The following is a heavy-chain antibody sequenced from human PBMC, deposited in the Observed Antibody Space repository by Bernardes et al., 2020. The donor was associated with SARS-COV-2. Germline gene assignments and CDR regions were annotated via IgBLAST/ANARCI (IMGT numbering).Heavy chain of an antibody. CDR2: ISWNSAAI. D-gene: IGHD5-12*01. J-gene: IGHJ3*01. CDR3: ATLPELATFDGVVL. CDR1: GFILDAYA. V-gene: IGHV3-9*01. Sequence: SLRLSFASSGFILDAYAMHLGLQVQGQGLEWVSAISWNSAAIGDEDSVKGRFTMSRDNAKSSLFLQMNSLRAEDTALYYCATLPELATFDGVVLWGQGTKVTVSS.